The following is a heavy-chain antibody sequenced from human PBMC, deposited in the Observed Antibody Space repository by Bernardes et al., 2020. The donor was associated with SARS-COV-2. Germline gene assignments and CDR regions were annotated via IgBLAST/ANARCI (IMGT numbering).Heavy chain of an antibody. J-gene: IGHJ5*02. CDR2: ITYTDYVT. V-gene: IGHV3-21*01. CDR3: ARDGPAWSRDL. CDR1: GFNFRGAG. Sequence: GGSLRLSCASSGFNFRGAGMTWFRQAPGKGLEWVSTITYTDYVTYGDSVKGRFTISRDNAKKSLYLQMNSLRADDTALYYCARDGPAWSRDLWGQGILVTVSS. D-gene: IGHD2-8*02.